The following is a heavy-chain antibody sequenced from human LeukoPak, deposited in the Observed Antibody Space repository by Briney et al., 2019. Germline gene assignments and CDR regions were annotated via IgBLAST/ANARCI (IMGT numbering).Heavy chain of an antibody. CDR3: ARIGAVARD. CDR1: GGSISSSNYY. V-gene: IGHV4-39*07. CDR2: VYYSGNT. D-gene: IGHD6-19*01. J-gene: IGHJ4*02. Sequence: SETLSLTCTVSGGSISSSNYYWGWIRQPPGKGLECIGSVYYSGNTYYNPSLKSRVTISVDTSKNQFSLKLSSVTAADTAVYYCARIGAVARDWGQGTLVTVSS.